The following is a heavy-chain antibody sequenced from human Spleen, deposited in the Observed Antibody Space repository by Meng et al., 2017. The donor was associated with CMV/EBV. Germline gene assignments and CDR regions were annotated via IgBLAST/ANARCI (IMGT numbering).Heavy chain of an antibody. J-gene: IGHJ4*02. V-gene: IGHV3-9*01. Sequence: SLKISCAASGFTFDDYAMHWVRQAPGKGLEWVSGISWNSGSIGYADSVKGRFTISRDNAKNTLYLQMNSLRAADTAVYYCARRVCNSISCPGRDYYFDSWGRGTLVTVSS. CDR2: ISWNSGSI. CDR3: ARRVCNSISCPGRDYYFDS. D-gene: IGHD2-2*01. CDR1: GFTFDDYA.